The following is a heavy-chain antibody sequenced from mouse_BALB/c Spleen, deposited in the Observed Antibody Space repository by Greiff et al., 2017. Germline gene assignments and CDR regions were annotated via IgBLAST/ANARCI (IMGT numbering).Heavy chain of an antibody. Sequence: EVQGVESGGGLVQPGGSRKLSCAASGFTFSSFGMHWVRQAPEKGLEWVAYISSGSSTIYYADTVKGRFTISRDNPKNTLFLQMTSLRSEDTAMYYCARRGSRTWFAYWGQGTLVTVSA. J-gene: IGHJ3*01. CDR1: GFTFSSFG. CDR2: ISSGSSTI. V-gene: IGHV5-17*02. CDR3: ARRGSRTWFAY. D-gene: IGHD1-1*01.